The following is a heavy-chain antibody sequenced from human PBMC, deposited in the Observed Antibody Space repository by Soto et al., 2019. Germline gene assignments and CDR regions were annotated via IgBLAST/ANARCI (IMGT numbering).Heavy chain of an antibody. Sequence: GESLKISCKGSGYSLTYYWIGWVRQMPGKGLEWMGMIYSGDSDTRYSPSFEGQVTISADKSVTTAYLQWSSLRASDTAMYYCASGQGYYYDSSFDYWGQGTLVTVSS. CDR3: ASGQGYYYDSSFDY. J-gene: IGHJ4*02. CDR1: GYSLTYYW. D-gene: IGHD3-22*01. V-gene: IGHV5-51*01. CDR2: IYSGDSDT.